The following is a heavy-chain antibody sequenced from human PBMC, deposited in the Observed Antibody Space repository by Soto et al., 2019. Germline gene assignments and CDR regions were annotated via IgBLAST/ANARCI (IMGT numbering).Heavy chain of an antibody. CDR2: IGADGDT. Sequence: EVQLVESGGGLVHTGGSLRLSCEGSGFSFSSYDMHWVRQAAGKRLEWVAAIGADGDTYYSDSVKGRLTISRENTKNSLYLQMNSLRTGDTGVYHCAKARLYYYYGMDVWGQGTMVTVSS. CDR1: GFSFSSYD. V-gene: IGHV3-13*01. J-gene: IGHJ6*02. CDR3: AKARLYYYYGMDV.